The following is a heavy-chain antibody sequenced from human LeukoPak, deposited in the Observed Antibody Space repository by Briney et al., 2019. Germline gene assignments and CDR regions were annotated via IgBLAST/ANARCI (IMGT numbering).Heavy chain of an antibody. CDR3: AGNSHSSSWYEGY. J-gene: IGHJ4*02. Sequence: PGESLKISCKGSGYSFTSYWISWVRQMPGKGLEWMGRIDPSDSYTNYSPSFQGHVTISADKSISTAYLQWSSLKASDTAMYYCAGNSHSSSWYEGYWGQGTLVTVSS. CDR1: GYSFTSYW. V-gene: IGHV5-10-1*01. CDR2: IDPSDSYT. D-gene: IGHD6-13*01.